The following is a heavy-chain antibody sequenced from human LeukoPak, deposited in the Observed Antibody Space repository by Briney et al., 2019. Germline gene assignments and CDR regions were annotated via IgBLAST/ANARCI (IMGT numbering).Heavy chain of an antibody. V-gene: IGHV3-9*01. J-gene: IGHJ4*02. CDR2: IAWNSGNT. CDR1: GFTFDNYA. CDR3: ARWAGVTDY. D-gene: IGHD5-24*01. Sequence: PGGSLRLSCAASGFTFDNYAMHWVRQAPGKGLEWVSGIAWNSGNTGFADSVKGRFTISRDNAENSLSLQMNSLRAEDTAVYYCARWAGVTDYWGQGTLVTVSS.